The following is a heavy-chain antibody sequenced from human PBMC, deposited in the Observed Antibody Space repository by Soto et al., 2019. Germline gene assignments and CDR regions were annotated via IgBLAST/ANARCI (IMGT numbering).Heavy chain of an antibody. J-gene: IGHJ3*02. Sequence: EVQLLESGGNLVQPGGSLRLSCAASGFTFSSSAMSWVRQAPGKGLEWVSAISGSTSSTYYADSVKGRFTISRDNSKNTLYLQMNSLRAEDTAVYYCAKRKAFGVVVTAMRAFDIWGQGTMVTVSS. CDR2: ISGSTSST. V-gene: IGHV3-23*01. CDR3: AKRKAFGVVVTAMRAFDI. D-gene: IGHD2-21*02. CDR1: GFTFSSSA.